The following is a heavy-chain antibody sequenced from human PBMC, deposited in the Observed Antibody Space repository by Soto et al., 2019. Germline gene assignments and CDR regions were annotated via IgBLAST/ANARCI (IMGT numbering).Heavy chain of an antibody. CDR2: IDPSDSYT. V-gene: IGHV5-10-1*01. D-gene: IGHD6-13*01. Sequence: LPISCKETGYSVSRYWIGWVRQMPGKGLEWMGRIDPSDSYTNYSPSFQGLVTISVDKSISTAFLQWSSLKASDTAIYYCARLVTSYGMDVWGQGTAVTV. CDR1: GYSVSRYW. J-gene: IGHJ6*02. CDR3: ARLVTSYGMDV.